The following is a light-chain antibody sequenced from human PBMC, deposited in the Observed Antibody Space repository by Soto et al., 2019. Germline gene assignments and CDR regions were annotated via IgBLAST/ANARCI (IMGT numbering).Light chain of an antibody. V-gene: IGKV1-12*01. CDR2: AAS. CDR1: QGISSW. CDR3: QQTTSFPLT. Sequence: DIQMTQSPSFVSASVGDRVTITCRASQGISSWLAWYQHKPGRAPKLLIHAASSLESGVPSRFSGSGSGTDFALTISSRQPEDFATYYCQQTTSFPLTFVGGTKVEI. J-gene: IGKJ4*01.